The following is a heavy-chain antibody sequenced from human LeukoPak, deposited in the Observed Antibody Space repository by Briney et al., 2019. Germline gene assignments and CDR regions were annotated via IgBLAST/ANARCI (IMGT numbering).Heavy chain of an antibody. CDR2: IYYSGST. V-gene: IGHV4-59*01. J-gene: IGHJ4*02. CDR1: GGSISSYY. D-gene: IGHD6-13*01. Sequence: SETLSLTCTVSGGSISSYYWSWIRQPPGKGLDWIGYIYYSGSTNYNPSLKSRVTISVDTSKNQFSLKLSSVTAADTAVYYCARTPTYSSSWIFDYWGQGTLVTVSA. CDR3: ARTPTYSSSWIFDY.